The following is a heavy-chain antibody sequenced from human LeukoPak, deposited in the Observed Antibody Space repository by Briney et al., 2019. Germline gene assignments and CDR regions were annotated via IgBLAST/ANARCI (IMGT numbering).Heavy chain of an antibody. CDR1: GFTFSSYA. CDR2: ISWNSGSI. Sequence: GGSLRLSCAASGFTFSSYAMHWVRQAPGKGLEWVSGISWNSGSIGYADSVKGRFTISRDNAKNSLYLQMNSLRAEDTALYYCAKGSSSGWYYFDYWGQGTLVTVSS. J-gene: IGHJ4*02. V-gene: IGHV3-9*01. D-gene: IGHD6-19*01. CDR3: AKGSSSGWYYFDY.